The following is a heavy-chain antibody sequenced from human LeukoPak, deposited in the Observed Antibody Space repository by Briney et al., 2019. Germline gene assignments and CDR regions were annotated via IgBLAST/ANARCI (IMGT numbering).Heavy chain of an antibody. CDR2: IGISSGNT. J-gene: IGHJ4*01. D-gene: IGHD5-12*01. Sequence: GGSLRLSCAASGFNFIDYSMTWVRQAPGKGLEWISYIGISSGNTKYADSVKGRFTISRDKARNSLYLQMNSLRVEDTAMYYCARDHRYAFDNWGHGTLVTVSS. CDR3: ARDHRYAFDN. CDR1: GFNFIDYS. V-gene: IGHV3-48*01.